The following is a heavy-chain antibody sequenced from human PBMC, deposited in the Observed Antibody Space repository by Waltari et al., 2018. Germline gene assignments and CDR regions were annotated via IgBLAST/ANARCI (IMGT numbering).Heavy chain of an antibody. D-gene: IGHD3-22*01. J-gene: IGHJ4*02. V-gene: IGHV3-74*01. CDR1: GFTFRSHW. Sequence: EVQLVESGGGLVQPGGSLRLSCVVSGFTFRSHWMHWVRQVPGKGLVWVSRINSDGSATSDADSVKGRFTISRDNAKSTLYLQMNNLRDEDTAVYYCARPLYYSDSSGYYPTYYFDSWGQGTLVTVSS. CDR2: INSDGSAT. CDR3: ARPLYYSDSSGYYPTYYFDS.